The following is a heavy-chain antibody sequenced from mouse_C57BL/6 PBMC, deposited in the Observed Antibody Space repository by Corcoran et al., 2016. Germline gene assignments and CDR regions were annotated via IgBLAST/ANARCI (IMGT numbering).Heavy chain of an antibody. CDR1: GYAFSSYW. Sequence: QVQLQQSGAELVKPGASVKISCKASGYAFSSYWMNWVKQRPGKGLEWIGQIYPGDGDTNYNGKFKGKATLTADKSSSTAYMQLSSLTSEDSAVYFCARPYYGSSYYYAMDYWGQGTSVTVSS. CDR3: ARPYYGSSYYYAMDY. J-gene: IGHJ4*01. CDR2: IYPGDGDT. V-gene: IGHV1-80*01. D-gene: IGHD1-1*01.